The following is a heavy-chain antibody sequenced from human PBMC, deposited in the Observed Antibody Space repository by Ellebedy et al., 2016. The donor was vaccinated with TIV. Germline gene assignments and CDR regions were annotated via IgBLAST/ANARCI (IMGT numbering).Heavy chain of an antibody. V-gene: IGHV3-23*01. D-gene: IGHD1-1*01. CDR1: GFTFSSYA. CDR2: ISGSGSTT. CDR3: AKRYRSYFDY. J-gene: IGHJ4*02. Sequence: GESLKISCAASGFTFSSYAMNWVRQAPGKGLEWVSAISGSGSTTSYADSVKGRFTISRDNSKNTLYLQMNSLREGDTAVYYCAKRYRSYFDYWGQGTLVTVSS.